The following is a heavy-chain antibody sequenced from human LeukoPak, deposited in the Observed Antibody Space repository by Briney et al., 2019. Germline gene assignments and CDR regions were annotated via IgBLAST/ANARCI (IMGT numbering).Heavy chain of an antibody. V-gene: IGHV3-30*03. J-gene: IGHJ4*02. CDR2: ISYDGSNK. D-gene: IGHD7-27*01. CDR3: ARVRGNWGRGLWDY. CDR1: GFTFSSYG. Sequence: GGSLRLSCAASGFTFSSYGMHWVRQAPGKGLEWVAVISYDGSNKYYADSVKGRFTISRDNSKNTLYLQMNSLRAEDTAVYYCARVRGNWGRGLWDYWGQGTLVTVSS.